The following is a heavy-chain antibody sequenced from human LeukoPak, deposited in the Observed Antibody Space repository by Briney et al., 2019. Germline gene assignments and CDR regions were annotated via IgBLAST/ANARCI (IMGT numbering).Heavy chain of an antibody. J-gene: IGHJ3*02. CDR1: GFTFSSYA. CDR2: ISGSGGST. V-gene: IGHV3-23*01. CDR3: AKGQSIDIAHAFDI. D-gene: IGHD2-15*01. Sequence: GGSLRLSCAASGFTFSSYAMSWVRQAPGKGLERVSAISGSGGSTYYSDSVKGRFTISRDNSKNTLYLQMNSLRAEDTAVYYCAKGQSIDIAHAFDIWGQGTMVTVSS.